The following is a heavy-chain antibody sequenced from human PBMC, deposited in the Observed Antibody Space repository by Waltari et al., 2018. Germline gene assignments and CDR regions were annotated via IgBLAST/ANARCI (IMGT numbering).Heavy chain of an antibody. J-gene: IGHJ3*02. CDR3: ARSRGTMIRGVPIVDAFDI. CDR1: GGSFSGYY. CDR2: INHSGST. V-gene: IGHV4-34*01. D-gene: IGHD3-10*01. Sequence: QVQLQQWGAGLLKPSETLSLTCAVYGGSFSGYYWSWIRQPPGKGLEWIGEINHSGSTNYNPSLKSRVTISVDTSKNQFSLKLSSVTAADTAVYYCARSRGTMIRGVPIVDAFDIWGQGTMVTVSS.